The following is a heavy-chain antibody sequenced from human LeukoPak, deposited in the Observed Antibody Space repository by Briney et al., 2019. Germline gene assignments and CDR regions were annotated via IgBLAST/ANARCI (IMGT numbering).Heavy chain of an antibody. V-gene: IGHV3-30*03. D-gene: IGHD3-10*01. CDR3: AAAMVRGVFDP. Sequence: PGGSLRLSCAASGFTFSSYGMHWVRQAPGKGLEWVAVISYDGSNKYYADSVKGRFTISRDNAKNSLYLQMNSLRAEDTAVYYCAAAMVRGVFDPWGQGTLVTVSS. CDR2: ISYDGSNK. CDR1: GFTFSSYG. J-gene: IGHJ5*02.